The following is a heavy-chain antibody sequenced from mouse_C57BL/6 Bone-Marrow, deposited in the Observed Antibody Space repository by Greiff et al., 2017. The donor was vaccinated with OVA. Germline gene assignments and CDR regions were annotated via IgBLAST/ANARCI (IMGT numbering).Heavy chain of an antibody. Sequence: QVQLQQPGAELVKPGASVKLSCKASGYTFTSYWMQWVKQRPGQGLEWIGEIDPSDSYTNYNQKFKGKATLTVDTSSSTAYLQLRSLTSEDSAVYYCARSRKRGYYYAMDYWGQGTSVTVSS. CDR2: IDPSDSYT. CDR1: GYTFTSYW. J-gene: IGHJ4*01. CDR3: ARSRKRGYYYAMDY. V-gene: IGHV1-50*01.